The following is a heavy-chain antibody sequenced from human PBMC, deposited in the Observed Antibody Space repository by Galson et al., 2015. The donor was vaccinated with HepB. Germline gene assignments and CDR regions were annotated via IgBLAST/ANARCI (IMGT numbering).Heavy chain of an antibody. CDR3: AKYSNIWSRHFDC. V-gene: IGHV1-24*01. Sequence: SVKVSCKVFGFSLTESSIHWVRQAPGKGLEWMGGFDPEDYETVYTQKFQGRVTMSEDTSTDTAYMELSSLRSEDTAVFYCAKYSNIWSRHFDCWGQGTLVTVSS. D-gene: IGHD6-13*01. J-gene: IGHJ4*02. CDR2: FDPEDYET. CDR1: GFSLTESS.